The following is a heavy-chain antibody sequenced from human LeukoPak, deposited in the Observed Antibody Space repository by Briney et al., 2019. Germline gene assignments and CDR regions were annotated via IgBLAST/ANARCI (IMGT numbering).Heavy chain of an antibody. D-gene: IGHD3-3*01. Sequence: SQTLSLTCTVSGGSISSGGYYCSWVRQHPGKGLEWNGYIYYSGSTNYNPSLKSRVTISVDTSKNQFSLKLSSVTAADTAVYYCARDGVLVGLFVWDYWGQGTLVTVSP. V-gene: IGHV4-31*03. CDR2: IYYSGST. CDR1: GGSISSGGYY. CDR3: ARDGVLVGLFVWDY. J-gene: IGHJ4*02.